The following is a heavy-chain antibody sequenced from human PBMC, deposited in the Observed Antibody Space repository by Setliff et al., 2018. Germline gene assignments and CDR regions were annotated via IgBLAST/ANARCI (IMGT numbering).Heavy chain of an antibody. V-gene: IGHV4-39*01. CDR3: TRAYSGSHDY. J-gene: IGHJ4*02. Sequence: PSETLSLTCTVSGASLSSGTYYWGWIRQPPGKGLEWIGRIYYRGDTYYNASLKGRLTISVDTAQNQFSLRLTSVTAADTAVYYCTRAYSGSHDYWGQGTLVTVSS. CDR1: GASLSSGTYY. CDR2: IYYRGDT. D-gene: IGHD1-26*01.